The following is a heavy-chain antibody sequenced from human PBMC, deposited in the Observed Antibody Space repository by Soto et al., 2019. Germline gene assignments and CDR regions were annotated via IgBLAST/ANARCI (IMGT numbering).Heavy chain of an antibody. CDR1: GFTFSGFD. J-gene: IGHJ4*02. Sequence: PGGSLRLSCEASGFTFSGFDMHWVRQPTGKGLEWVSSIGTAGDTYYAVSVKGRFTISRDNAKNSLYLQMNSLRDEDTAVYYCARDGDYCGGDCPRYWGQGTLVTVSS. CDR2: IGTAGDT. CDR3: ARDGDYCGGDCPRY. V-gene: IGHV3-13*01. D-gene: IGHD2-21*02.